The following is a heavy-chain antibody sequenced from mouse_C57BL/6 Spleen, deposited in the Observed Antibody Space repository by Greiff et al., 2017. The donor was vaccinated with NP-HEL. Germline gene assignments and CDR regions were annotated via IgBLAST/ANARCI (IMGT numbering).Heavy chain of an antibody. Sequence: EVKLMESEGGLVQPGSSMKLSCTASGFTFSDYYMAWVRQVPEKGLEWVANINYDGSSTYYLDSLKSRFIISRDNAKNILYLQMSSLKSEDTATYYCAREGGAYGSSYGYFDVWGTGTTVTVSS. CDR1: GFTFSDYY. D-gene: IGHD1-1*01. J-gene: IGHJ1*03. V-gene: IGHV5-16*01. CDR3: AREGGAYGSSYGYFDV. CDR2: INYDGSST.